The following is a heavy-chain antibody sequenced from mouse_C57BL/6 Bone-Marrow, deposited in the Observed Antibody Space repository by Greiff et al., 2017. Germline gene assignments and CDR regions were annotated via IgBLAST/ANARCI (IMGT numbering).Heavy chain of an antibody. CDR1: GYTFTSYW. CDR3: AREERAHYYGSSYGFAY. J-gene: IGHJ3*01. Sequence: VQLQQPGAELVKPGASVKLSCKASGYTFTSYWMHWVKQRPGQGLEWIGEIDPSDSYTNYNQKFKGKSTLTVDKSSSTAYMQLSSLTSEDSAVYYCAREERAHYYGSSYGFAYWGQGTLVTVSA. V-gene: IGHV1-69*01. D-gene: IGHD1-1*01. CDR2: IDPSDSYT.